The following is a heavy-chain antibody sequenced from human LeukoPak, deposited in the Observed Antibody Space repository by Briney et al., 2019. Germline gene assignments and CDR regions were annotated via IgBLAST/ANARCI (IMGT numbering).Heavy chain of an antibody. CDR1: GFTFDDYG. D-gene: IGHD5-18*01. CDR2: INWNGGST. CDR3: AREGGRRYSYGGSDY. J-gene: IGHJ4*02. V-gene: IGHV3-20*04. Sequence: PGGSLRLSCAASGFTFDDYGMSWVRQAPGKGLEWVSGINWNGGSTGYADSVKGRFTISRDNAKNSLYLQMNSLRAEDTALYYCAREGGRRYSYGGSDYWGQGTLVTVSS.